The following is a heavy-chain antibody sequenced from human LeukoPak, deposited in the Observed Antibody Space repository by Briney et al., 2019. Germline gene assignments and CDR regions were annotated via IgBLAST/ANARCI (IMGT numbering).Heavy chain of an antibody. CDR3: TKTAPAAIYWFDP. J-gene: IGHJ5*02. CDR2: ISGSGGST. CDR1: GFTFSSYA. Sequence: GGSLRLSCAASGFTFSSYAMTWVRQAPEKGLEWVSAISGSGGSTYYADSVKGRFTVSRDNSKNTLYLQMNSLRAEDTAVYYCTKTAPAAIYWFDPWGQGTLVTVSS. V-gene: IGHV3-23*01. D-gene: IGHD2-2*02.